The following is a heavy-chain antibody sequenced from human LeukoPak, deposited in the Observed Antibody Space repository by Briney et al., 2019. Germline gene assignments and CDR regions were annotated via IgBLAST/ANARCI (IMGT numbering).Heavy chain of an antibody. V-gene: IGHV1-2*02. CDR1: GYTFTDYY. J-gene: IGHJ4*02. Sequence: GASVRVSCKASGYTFTDYYMHWVRQAPGQGLEWMGWVNPNSGGTEYAQKFQGRVTVTRDTSLSTAYMELSRLRSDDTAVYYCARVYPDPAYCGGDCYSSFDYWGQGTLVTVSS. CDR2: VNPNSGGT. CDR3: ARVYPDPAYCGGDCYSSFDY. D-gene: IGHD2-21*02.